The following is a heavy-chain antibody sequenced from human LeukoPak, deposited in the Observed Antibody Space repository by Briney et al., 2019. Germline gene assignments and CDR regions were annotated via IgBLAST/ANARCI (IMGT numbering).Heavy chain of an antibody. CDR1: GFTFTAYQ. CDR2: INPNSGGT. D-gene: IGHD3-10*01. J-gene: IGHJ4*02. Sequence: ASVKVSCKASGFTFTAYQIHWVRQAPGQGLEWMGWINPNSGGTNYAQKFQGRVTMTRDTSISTAYMELSRLRSDDTAVYYCARDLRGVRGVITYWGQGTLVTVSS. V-gene: IGHV1-2*02. CDR3: ARDLRGVRGVITY.